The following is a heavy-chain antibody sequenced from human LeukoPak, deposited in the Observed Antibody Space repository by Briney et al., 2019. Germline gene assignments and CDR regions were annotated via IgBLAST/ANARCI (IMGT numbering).Heavy chain of an antibody. CDR2: IYHSGST. Sequence: SETLSLTCTVSGYSISSGYYWGWIRQPPGKGLEWIGSIYHSGSTYYNPSLKSRVAISVDTSKNQFSLKLSSVTAADTAVYYCARDRYFDYWGQGTLVTVSS. CDR3: ARDRYFDY. J-gene: IGHJ4*02. CDR1: GYSISSGYY. V-gene: IGHV4-38-2*02.